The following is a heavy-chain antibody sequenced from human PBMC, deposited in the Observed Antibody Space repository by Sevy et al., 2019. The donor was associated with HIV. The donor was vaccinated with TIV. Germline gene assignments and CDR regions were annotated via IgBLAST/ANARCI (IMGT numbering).Heavy chain of an antibody. CDR1: GFSFSDYV. V-gene: IGHV3-23*01. J-gene: IGHJ3*02. D-gene: IGHD3-16*01. Sequence: GGSLRLSCAASGFSFSDYVLTWVRQAPGKGLEWVAAIGVRGESSYYADSVKGRSTISRDNSKNTLFLQMNSLRAEDTAVYYCAVAGGGPFDSWGQGTMVTVSS. CDR3: AVAGGGPFDS. CDR2: IGVRGESS.